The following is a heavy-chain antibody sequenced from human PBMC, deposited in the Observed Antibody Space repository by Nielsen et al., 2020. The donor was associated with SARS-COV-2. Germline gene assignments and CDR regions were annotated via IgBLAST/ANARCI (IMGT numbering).Heavy chain of an antibody. D-gene: IGHD2-2*01. CDR2: ISYDGSNK. CDR1: GFTFSSYG. J-gene: IGHJ6*03. CDR3: AKEGIVVVPAAIDYYYYYMDV. Sequence: GESLKISCAASGFTFSSYGMHWVRQAPGKGLEWVAVISYDGSNKYYADSVKGRFTISRDNSKNTLYLQMNSLRAEDTAVYYCAKEGIVVVPAAIDYYYYYMDVWGKGTTVTVSS. V-gene: IGHV3-30*18.